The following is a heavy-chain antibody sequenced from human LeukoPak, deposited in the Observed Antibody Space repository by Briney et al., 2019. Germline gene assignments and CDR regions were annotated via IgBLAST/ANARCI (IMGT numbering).Heavy chain of an antibody. CDR2: IYYSGST. V-gene: IGHV4-59*01. CDR3: ARGYDYVWGSHRALGY. D-gene: IGHD3-16*02. CDR1: GASISSYY. Sequence: SETLSLTCTVSGASISSYYWSWIRQPAGKGLEWIGYIYYSGSTNYNPSLKSRVTISVDTSKNQFSLKLSSVTAADTAVYYCARGYDYVWGSHRALGYWGQGTLVTVSS. J-gene: IGHJ4*02.